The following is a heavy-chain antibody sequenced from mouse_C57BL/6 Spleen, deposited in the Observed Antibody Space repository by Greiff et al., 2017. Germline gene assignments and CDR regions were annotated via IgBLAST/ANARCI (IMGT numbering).Heavy chain of an antibody. V-gene: IGHV1-82*01. CDR1: GYAFSSSW. J-gene: IGHJ2*01. CDR2: IYPGDGDT. Sequence: VKLMESGPELVKPGASVKISCKASGYAFSSSWMNWVKQRPGKGLEWIGRIYPGDGDTTYNGKFKGKATLTADKSSSTAYMQLSSLTSEDSAVCFCARNSHYWGQGTTLTVSA. CDR3: ARNSHY.